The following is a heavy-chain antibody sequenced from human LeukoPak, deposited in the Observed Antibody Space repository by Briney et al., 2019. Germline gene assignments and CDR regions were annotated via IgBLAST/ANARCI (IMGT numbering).Heavy chain of an antibody. J-gene: IGHJ4*02. V-gene: IGHV3-30*18. CDR2: ISYDGSNK. Sequence: PGGALRLSCAASGFTFSSYGMHWVHQAPAKGLEWVAVISYDGSNKYDAGSVKGRFTISRDNSKNTRYLQMNSLRAEDTAVYYCAKDRDWYYFDYWGQGTLVTVSS. CDR3: AKDRDWYYFDY. D-gene: IGHD5-24*01. CDR1: GFTFSSYG.